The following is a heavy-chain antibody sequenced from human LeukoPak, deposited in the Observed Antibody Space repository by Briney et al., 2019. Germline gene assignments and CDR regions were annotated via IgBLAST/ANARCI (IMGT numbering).Heavy chain of an antibody. CDR3: ARDMVTMVRGVDLGY. CDR1: GGTFSSYA. Sequence: SVNVSCKASGGTFSSYAISWVRQAPGQGLEWMGRIIPILGIANYAQKFQGRVTITADKSTSTAYMELSSLRSEDTAVYYCARDMVTMVRGVDLGYWGQGTLVTVSS. J-gene: IGHJ4*02. CDR2: IIPILGIA. V-gene: IGHV1-69*04. D-gene: IGHD3-10*01.